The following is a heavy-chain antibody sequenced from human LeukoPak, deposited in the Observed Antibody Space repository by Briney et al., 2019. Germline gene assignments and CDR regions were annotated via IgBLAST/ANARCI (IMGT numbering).Heavy chain of an antibody. D-gene: IGHD5-24*01. CDR3: ARERDGRFDY. V-gene: IGHV3-23*01. Sequence: GGSLRLSCAASGFTFSSYAMSWVRQAPGKGLEWVSAISGSGGSTYYADSVKGRFTISRDNAKNSLHLQMDTLRADDTAVYYCARERDGRFDYWGQGTLVTVSS. J-gene: IGHJ4*02. CDR1: GFTFSSYA. CDR2: ISGSGGST.